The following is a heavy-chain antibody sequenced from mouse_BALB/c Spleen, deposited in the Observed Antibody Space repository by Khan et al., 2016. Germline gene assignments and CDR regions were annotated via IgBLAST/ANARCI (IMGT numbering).Heavy chain of an antibody. CDR1: GYSITSGYS. CDR2: IHYSGNT. V-gene: IGHV3-1*02. CDR3: ARSWDWYFDV. Sequence: EVQLQESGPDLVKPSQSLSLTCTVTGYSITSGYSWHWIRQFPGNKLEWMGYIHYSGNTNYNPSLKSRISITRDTSKNQFFLQLNSVTPEDAATYYCARSWDWYFDVWGAWTTVTVSS. J-gene: IGHJ1*01.